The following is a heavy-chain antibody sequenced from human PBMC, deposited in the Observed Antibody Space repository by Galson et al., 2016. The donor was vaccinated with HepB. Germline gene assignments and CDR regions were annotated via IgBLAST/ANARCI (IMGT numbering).Heavy chain of an antibody. D-gene: IGHD5-18*01. CDR1: GFTFSSYA. J-gene: IGHJ4*02. V-gene: IGHV3-23*01. CDR3: ARRDIPMANDY. CDR2: ISGSGDET. Sequence: SLRLSCAASGFTFSSYAMTWVRQAPGKGLDWVSTISGSGDETNYADSVKGRFTISRDSSTLYLQMNSLRAEDTAVYFCARRDIPMANDYWGQGVLVTVSS.